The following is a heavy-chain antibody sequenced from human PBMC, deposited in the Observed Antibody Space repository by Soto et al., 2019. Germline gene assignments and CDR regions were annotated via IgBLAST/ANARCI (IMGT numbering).Heavy chain of an antibody. J-gene: IGHJ6*02. CDR1: GFTFSSYS. CDR2: ISSSSSTI. V-gene: IGHV3-48*02. Sequence: EVQLVESGGGLVQPGGSLRLSCAASGFTFSSYSMNWVRQAPGKGLEWVSYISSSSSTIYYADSVKGRFTISRDNAKNSLYLQMNSLRDEDTAVYYCAREGYSSGWTHLGYYYYGMDVWGQGTTVTVSS. CDR3: AREGYSSGWTHLGYYYYGMDV. D-gene: IGHD6-19*01.